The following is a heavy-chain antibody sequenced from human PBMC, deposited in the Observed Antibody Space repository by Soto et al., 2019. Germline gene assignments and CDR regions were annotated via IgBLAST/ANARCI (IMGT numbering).Heavy chain of an antibody. CDR1: GGSVSSGSYY. Sequence: SETLSLTCTVSGGSVSSGSYYWSWIRQPPGKGLEWIGYIYYSGSTNYNPSLKSRVTISVDKSKNQFSLKLSSVTAADTAVYYCARAPLYDYVLGSYRTHYYYGMDVRGQGTTVTVSS. J-gene: IGHJ6*02. V-gene: IGHV4-61*01. CDR2: IYYSGST. CDR3: ARAPLYDYVLGSYRTHYYYGMDV. D-gene: IGHD3-16*02.